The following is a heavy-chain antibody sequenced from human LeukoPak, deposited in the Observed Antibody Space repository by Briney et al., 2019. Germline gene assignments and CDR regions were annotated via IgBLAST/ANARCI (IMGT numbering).Heavy chain of an antibody. CDR1: GGSISSYY. CDR2: IYYSGST. D-gene: IGHD2-15*01. V-gene: IGHV4-59*01. CDR3: ARTTRYCSGGSCPNWFDP. Sequence: SETLSLTCTVSGGSISSYYWSWIRQPAGKGLEWIGYIYYSGSTNYNPSLKSRVTISVDTSKNQFSLKLSSVTAADTAVYYCARTTRYCSGGSCPNWFDPWGQGTLVTVSS. J-gene: IGHJ5*02.